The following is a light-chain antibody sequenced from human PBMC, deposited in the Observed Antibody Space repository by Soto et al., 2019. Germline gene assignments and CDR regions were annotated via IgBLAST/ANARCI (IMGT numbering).Light chain of an antibody. J-gene: IGKJ5*01. Sequence: DIHLTQARSTLSASVVDRVTITCRSSQYVGSWLAWYQQKPGKAPKLLIYKASNLQSGVPSRFSGSGSATEFTLTISSLQPDDSATYYCQRYNGTFGQGTRLEIK. CDR1: QYVGSW. V-gene: IGKV1-5*03. CDR2: KAS. CDR3: QRYNGT.